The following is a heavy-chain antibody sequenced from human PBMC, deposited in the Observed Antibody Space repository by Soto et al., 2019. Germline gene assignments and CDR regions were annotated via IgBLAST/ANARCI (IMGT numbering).Heavy chain of an antibody. CDR1: GYTFTSYA. V-gene: IGHV1-3*01. CDR2: INAGNGNT. D-gene: IGHD2-2*01. Sequence: ASVKVSCKASGYTFTSYAMHWVRQAPGQRLEWMGWINAGNGNTKYSQKFQGRVTITRDTSASTAYMELSSLRSEDTAVYYCARDLTVSRYCSSTSCYDAFDIWGQGTMFTVSS. CDR3: ARDLTVSRYCSSTSCYDAFDI. J-gene: IGHJ3*02.